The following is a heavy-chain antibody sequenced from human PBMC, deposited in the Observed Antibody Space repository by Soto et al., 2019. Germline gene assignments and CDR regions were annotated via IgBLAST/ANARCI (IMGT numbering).Heavy chain of an antibody. V-gene: IGHV3-7*05. CDR3: ATHWGWRFGY. Sequence: QLVESGGGLVQPGGSLKLSCAASGFAFSDYSMSWVRQAPGKGLEWVASIKEGGNDRFYVDSVRGRFSISRDNAKNSLFLQMNSLRADDTALYYCATHWGWRFGYWGQGALVTVSS. CDR1: GFAFSDYS. J-gene: IGHJ4*02. CDR2: IKEGGNDR. D-gene: IGHD3-16*01.